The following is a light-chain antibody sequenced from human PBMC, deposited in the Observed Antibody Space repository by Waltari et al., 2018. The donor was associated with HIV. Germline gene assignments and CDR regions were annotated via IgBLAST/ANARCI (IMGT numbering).Light chain of an antibody. V-gene: IGLV1-44*01. CDR3: SSWHDRLNGQGV. Sequence: QSVLTQPPSASGTPGQRVTISCSGTRSNIGSNTVNWYQLLPGTAPKLLIYNDNDRCPGVPCRLSGSRPGASASLASSGLQPDYEADYYCSSWHDRLNGQGVFGGGTKLTVL. CDR2: NDN. CDR1: RSNIGSNT. J-gene: IGLJ3*02.